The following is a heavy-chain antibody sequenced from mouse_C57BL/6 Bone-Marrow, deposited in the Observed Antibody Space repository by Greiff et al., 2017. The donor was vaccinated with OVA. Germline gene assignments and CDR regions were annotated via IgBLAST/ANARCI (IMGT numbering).Heavy chain of an antibody. Sequence: VQLQQSGPELVKPGASVKISCKASGYTFTDYYINWVKQRPGQGLEWIGWIFPGSGSTYYNEKFKGKATLTVDKSSSTAYMLLSSLTSEDSAVYFCERLGYYGCSYTPWFACWGQGTLVTGYA. D-gene: IGHD1-1*01. V-gene: IGHV1-75*01. CDR1: GYTFTDYY. CDR3: ERLGYYGCSYTPWFAC. J-gene: IGHJ3*01. CDR2: IFPGSGST.